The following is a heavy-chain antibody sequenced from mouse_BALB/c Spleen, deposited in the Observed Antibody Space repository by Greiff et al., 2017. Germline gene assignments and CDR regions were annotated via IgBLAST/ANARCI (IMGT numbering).Heavy chain of an antibody. V-gene: IGHV5-6-5*01. CDR2: ISSGGST. D-gene: IGHD1-1*01. Sequence: DVKLVESGGGLVKPGGSLKLSCAASGFTFSSYAMSWVRQTPEKRLEWVASISSGGSTYYPDSVKGRFTISSDNARNILYLQMSSLRSEDTAMYYCAREAFITTVVAYYFDYWGQGTTLTVSS. CDR3: AREAFITTVVAYYFDY. J-gene: IGHJ2*01. CDR1: GFTFSSYA.